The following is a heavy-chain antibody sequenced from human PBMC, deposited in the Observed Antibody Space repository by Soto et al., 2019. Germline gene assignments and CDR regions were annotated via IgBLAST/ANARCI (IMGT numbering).Heavy chain of an antibody. Sequence: SETLSLTCTVSGGSISSGGSYWGWIRQPPGKGLEWIGYIYYSGNTYFNPSLKSRVTLSVDTSKNQFSLNLSSVTAADTAVYYCVSSSLYGMDVWGQGTTVTVSS. CDR1: GGSISSGGSY. CDR3: VSSSLYGMDV. V-gene: IGHV4-30-4*01. J-gene: IGHJ6*02. CDR2: IYYSGNT.